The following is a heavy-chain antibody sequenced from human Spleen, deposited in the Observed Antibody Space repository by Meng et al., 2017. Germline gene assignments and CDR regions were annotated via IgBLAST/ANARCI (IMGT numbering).Heavy chain of an antibody. D-gene: IGHD6-6*01. J-gene: IGHJ4*02. Sequence: GESLKISCAASGFTFSSYAMHWVRQAPGKGLVWVSRISSDGSVTTYADSVKGRFTISRDNAKNTLYLQMNSLRVEETAVYYCTRTRYSTSPSDYWGQGTLVTVSS. CDR2: ISSDGSVT. V-gene: IGHV3-74*03. CDR3: TRTRYSTSPSDY. CDR1: GFTFSSYA.